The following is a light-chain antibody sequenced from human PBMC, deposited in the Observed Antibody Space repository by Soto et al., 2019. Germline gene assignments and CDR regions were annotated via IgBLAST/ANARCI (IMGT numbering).Light chain of an antibody. CDR2: KAS. J-gene: IGKJ1*01. V-gene: IGKV1-5*03. CDR3: QQYNSFPT. Sequence: DIQMTQSPSTLSASVGDRVTITCRASQSISSWLAWYQQKPGKAPKILIYKASSLESGVPSRFSGSGSGTEFTLTISSLQPDDFATYYCQQYNSFPTFGQVTKVEIK. CDR1: QSISSW.